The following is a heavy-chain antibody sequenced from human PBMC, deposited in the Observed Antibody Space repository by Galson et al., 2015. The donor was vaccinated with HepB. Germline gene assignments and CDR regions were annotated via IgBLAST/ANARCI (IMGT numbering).Heavy chain of an antibody. V-gene: IGHV3-33*08. CDR2: IWYDGSNK. J-gene: IGHJ4*02. D-gene: IGHD3-22*01. CDR3: ARDFSDYYDSSGYTD. Sequence: SLRLSCAASGFTFSSYGMHWVRQAPGKGLEWVAVIWYDGSNKYYADSVKGRFTISRDNSKNTLYLQMNSLRAEDTAVYYCARDFSDYYDSSGYTDWGQGTLVTVSS. CDR1: GFTFSSYG.